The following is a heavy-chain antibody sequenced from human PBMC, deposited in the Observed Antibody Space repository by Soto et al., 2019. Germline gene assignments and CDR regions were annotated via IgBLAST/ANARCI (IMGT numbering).Heavy chain of an antibody. D-gene: IGHD2-2*02. Sequence: GESLKISCKGSGYSFTSYWISWVRQMPGKGLEWMGRIDPSDSYTNYSPSFQGHVTISADKSISTAYLQWSSQKASDTAMYYCARVEGYCSSTSCYRGYYYGMDVWGQGTTVTVSS. CDR1: GYSFTSYW. CDR2: IDPSDSYT. V-gene: IGHV5-10-1*01. CDR3: ARVEGYCSSTSCYRGYYYGMDV. J-gene: IGHJ6*02.